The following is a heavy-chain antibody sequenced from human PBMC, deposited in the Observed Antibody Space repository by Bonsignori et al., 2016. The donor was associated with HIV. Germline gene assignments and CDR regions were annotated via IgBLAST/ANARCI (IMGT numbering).Heavy chain of an antibody. CDR2: ISWNSGSI. Sequence: GGSLRLSCAASGFTFDDYAMHWVRQAPGKGLEWVSGISWNSGSIGYADSVKGRFTISRDNAKNSLYLQMNSLRAEDTALYYCAKGDKQLVRAKGYFDYWGQGTLVTSPQ. D-gene: IGHD6-6*01. CDR1: GFTFDDYA. V-gene: IGHV3-9*01. CDR3: AKGDKQLVRAKGYFDY. J-gene: IGHJ4*02.